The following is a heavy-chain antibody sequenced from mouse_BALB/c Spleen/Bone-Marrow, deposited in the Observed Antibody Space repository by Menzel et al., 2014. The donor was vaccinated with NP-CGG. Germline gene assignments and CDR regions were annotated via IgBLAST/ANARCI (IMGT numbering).Heavy chain of an antibody. CDR1: GFNIKDTY. D-gene: IGHD2-2*01. CDR3: ARGYDGFAY. V-gene: IGHV14-3*02. CDR2: VDPANGNT. J-gene: IGHJ3*01. Sequence: EVQVVESGAELVKPGASVKLSCTASGFNIKDTYMHWVKQRPEQGLEWIGRVDPANGNTKYDPKFQGKATITADTSSNTAYLQLSSLTSEDTAVYYCARGYDGFAYWGQGTLVTVYA.